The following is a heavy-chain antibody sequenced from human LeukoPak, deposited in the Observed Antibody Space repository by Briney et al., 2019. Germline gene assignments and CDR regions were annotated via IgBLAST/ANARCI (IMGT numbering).Heavy chain of an antibody. D-gene: IGHD6-19*01. CDR1: GGSISSYY. J-gene: IGHJ4*02. CDR2: IYYSGST. CDR3: ARGRLARSPYFDY. V-gene: IGHV4-59*01. Sequence: SETLSLTCTVSGGSISSYYWSWIRQPPGKGLEWIGYIYYSGSTDYNPSLKSRVTISVETSKNQFSLDLSSVTAADTAVYYCARGRLARSPYFDYWGQGTLVTVSS.